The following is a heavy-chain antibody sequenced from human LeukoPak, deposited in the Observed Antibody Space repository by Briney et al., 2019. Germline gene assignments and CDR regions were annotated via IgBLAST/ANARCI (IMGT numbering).Heavy chain of an antibody. CDR2: ISAYNGNT. V-gene: IGHV1-18*01. CDR1: GYTFTSYG. J-gene: IGHJ6*02. CDR3: ARADYYGSGGLPPYYYYGMDV. Sequence: GASVKVSCKASGYTFTSYGISWVRQAPGQGLEWMGWISAYNGNTNYAQKLQGRVTMTTDTSTSTAYMELRSLRSDDTAVYYCARADYYGSGGLPPYYYYGMDVWGQGTTVTVSS. D-gene: IGHD3-10*01.